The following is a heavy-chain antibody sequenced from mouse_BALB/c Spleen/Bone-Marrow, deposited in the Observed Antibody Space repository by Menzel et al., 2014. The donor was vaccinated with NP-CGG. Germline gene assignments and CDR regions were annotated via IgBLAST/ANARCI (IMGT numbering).Heavy chain of an antibody. CDR3: ARDWYYYGSSSSWFAH. CDR2: INPKNGGT. CDR1: GHTFTEYT. V-gene: IGHV1-18*01. Sequence: EVKVVESGPELVKPGASVKISCKTSGHTFTEYTIHWVKQSHGKSLEWIGGINPKNGGTTYKQKFKGKATLTVDKSSSTAYMELRSLTSEDSAVYYCARDWYYYGSSSSWFAHWGQGTLVTVSA. D-gene: IGHD1-1*02. J-gene: IGHJ3*01.